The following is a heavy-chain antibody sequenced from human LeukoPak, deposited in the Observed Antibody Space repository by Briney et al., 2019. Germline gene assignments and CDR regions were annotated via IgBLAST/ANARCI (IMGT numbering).Heavy chain of an antibody. Sequence: GGSLRLSCAASGFTFSSYAMSWVRQAPGEGLERVSAISGRGGTTYYADSVKSRFTISRDNSKKTVSLQMNNLRAEDTAVYYCAKHSDIAGPTYLDYWGQGTLVTVSP. J-gene: IGHJ4*02. CDR1: GFTFSSYA. CDR3: AKHSDIAGPTYLDY. V-gene: IGHV3-23*01. D-gene: IGHD5-12*01. CDR2: ISGRGGTT.